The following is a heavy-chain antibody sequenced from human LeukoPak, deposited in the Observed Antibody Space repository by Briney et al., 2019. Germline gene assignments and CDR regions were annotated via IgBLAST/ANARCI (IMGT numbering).Heavy chain of an antibody. Sequence: GGSLRLSCAASGFTFDDYAMHWVRQAPGKGLEWVSVIYSGGSTYYADSVKGRFTISRDNSKNTLYLQMNSLRAEDTAVYYCARGEDTAMAADDAFDIWGQGTMVTVSS. V-gene: IGHV3-53*01. CDR1: GFTFDDYA. D-gene: IGHD5-18*01. CDR2: IYSGGST. CDR3: ARGEDTAMAADDAFDI. J-gene: IGHJ3*02.